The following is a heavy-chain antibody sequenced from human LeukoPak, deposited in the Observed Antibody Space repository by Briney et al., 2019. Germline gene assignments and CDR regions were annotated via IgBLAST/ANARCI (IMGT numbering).Heavy chain of an antibody. V-gene: IGHV3-30*04. CDR3: ARAYTETLGLYFDY. Sequence: RPGGSLRLSCAASGFTLSSYVMHWVRQAPGKGLEWVAVISYDGSNEYYADSVKDRFTISRDNSKNTLYLQMNSLKAEDTSVYYCARAYTETLGLYFDYWGQGTLVTVSS. J-gene: IGHJ4*02. D-gene: IGHD3-16*01. CDR1: GFTLSSYV. CDR2: ISYDGSNE.